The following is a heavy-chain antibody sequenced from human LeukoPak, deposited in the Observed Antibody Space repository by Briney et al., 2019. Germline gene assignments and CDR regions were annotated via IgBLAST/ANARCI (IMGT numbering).Heavy chain of an antibody. CDR3: ARDMDPYYLDY. D-gene: IGHD3-10*01. V-gene: IGHV3-48*01. J-gene: IGHJ4*02. CDR1: GFIFSPYN. Sequence: GGSLRLSCAASGFIFSPYNMNWVRQAPGKGLEWVSFISSGSTTMYYADSVKGRFTISRDNAKNSLYLQMNSLRAEDTAVYYCARDMDPYYLDYWGQGTLVTVSS. CDR2: ISSGSTTM.